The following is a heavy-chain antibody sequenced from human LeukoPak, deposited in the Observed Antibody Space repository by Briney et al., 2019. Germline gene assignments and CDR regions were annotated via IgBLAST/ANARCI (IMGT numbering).Heavy chain of an antibody. CDR3: AMSYYYDSSGLNDDAFDI. V-gene: IGHV5-51*01. CDR2: IYPGDSDT. J-gene: IGHJ3*02. CDR1: GYSFTSYW. Sequence: GESLRISCKGSGYSFTSYWIGWVRQMPGKGLEWMGIIYPGDSDTRYSPSFQGQVTISADKSISTAYLQWSSLKASDTAMYYCAMSYYYDSSGLNDDAFDIWGQGTMVTVSS. D-gene: IGHD3-22*01.